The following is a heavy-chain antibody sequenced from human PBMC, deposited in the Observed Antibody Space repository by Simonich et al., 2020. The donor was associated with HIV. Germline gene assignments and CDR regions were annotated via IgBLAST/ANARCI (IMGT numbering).Heavy chain of an antibody. CDR1: GFTFSSYA. J-gene: IGHJ4*02. D-gene: IGHD3-16*01. Sequence: QVQLVESGGGVVQPGRSLRLSCAASGFTFSSYAMHWFRQAPGKGIEWVAVISYDGSNKYYADSVKGRFTISRDNSKNTLYLQMNSLRAEDTAVYYCASGGSISSVWADDYWGQGTLVTVSS. CDR2: ISYDGSNK. CDR3: ASGGSISSVWADDY. V-gene: IGHV3-30*07.